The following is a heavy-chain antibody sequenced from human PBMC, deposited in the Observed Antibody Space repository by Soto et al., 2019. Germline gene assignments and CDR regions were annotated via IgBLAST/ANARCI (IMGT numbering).Heavy chain of an antibody. CDR1: AFTFSSYA. D-gene: IGHD6-19*01. Sequence: GGSLRLSCAASAFTFSSYAMNWVRQAPGKGLEWVSNIGGSDGTTYYADSVKGRFTISRDNSKSTLYLQMNSLRAEDTAVYYCAKGAGTGYFSYYMDVWGKGTTVTVSS. J-gene: IGHJ6*03. CDR2: IGGSDGTT. CDR3: AKGAGTGYFSYYMDV. V-gene: IGHV3-23*01.